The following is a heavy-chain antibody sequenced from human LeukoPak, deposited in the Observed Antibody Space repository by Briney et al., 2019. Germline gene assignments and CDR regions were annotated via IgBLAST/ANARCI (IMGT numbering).Heavy chain of an antibody. V-gene: IGHV3-74*01. J-gene: IGHJ1*01. Sequence: GGSLRLSCAASGFTFSRYWMHWVRQAPGKGLVWVSRIKSDGSTNCADSVKGRFTISRDNAKNTVSLQMNSLRAEDTGVYYCARAPAEIGGYYPEYFRHWGQGTLVTVSS. CDR3: ARAPAEIGGYYPEYFRH. CDR2: IKSDGST. CDR1: GFTFSRYW. D-gene: IGHD3-22*01.